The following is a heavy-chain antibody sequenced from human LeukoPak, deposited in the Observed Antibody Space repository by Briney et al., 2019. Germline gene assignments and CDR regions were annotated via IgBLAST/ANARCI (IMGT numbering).Heavy chain of an antibody. D-gene: IGHD3-22*01. V-gene: IGHV3-23*01. CDR3: AKVGSGYYVHLDF. CDR2: ISSSGGST. CDR1: GFVFRSYA. J-gene: IGHJ4*02. Sequence: GGSLRLSCAASGFVFRSYAMSWVRQAPGKGLEWVSGISSSGGSTYHADSVRGRFTISRDNSKNTQYLQMNSLRVEDTAVYYCAKVGSGYYVHLDFWGQGILVTVSS.